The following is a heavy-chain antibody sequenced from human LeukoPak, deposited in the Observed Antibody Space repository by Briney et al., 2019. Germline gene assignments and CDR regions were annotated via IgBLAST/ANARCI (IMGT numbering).Heavy chain of an antibody. J-gene: IGHJ4*02. D-gene: IGHD5-18*01. CDR3: ARDRGGRYSYGYFDY. V-gene: IGHV4-39*07. CDR2: INHSGST. Sequence: PSETLSLTCTVSGGSISSGGYYWSWIRQPPGKGLEWIGEINHSGSTNYNPSLKSRVTISVDTSKNQFSLKLSSVTAADTAVYYCARDRGGRYSYGYFDYWGQGTLVTVSS. CDR1: GGSISSGGYY.